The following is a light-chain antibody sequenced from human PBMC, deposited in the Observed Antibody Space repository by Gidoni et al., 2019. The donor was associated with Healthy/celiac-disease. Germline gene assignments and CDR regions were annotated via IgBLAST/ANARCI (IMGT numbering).Light chain of an antibody. CDR1: QSVSSY. CDR2: DAS. CDR3: QQRSNWPPDT. J-gene: IGKJ4*01. V-gene: IGKV3-11*01. Sequence: EIVLTQSPATLSLSPGERATLSCRASQSVSSYLAWYQQKPGQAPRLRSYDASNRATGLPARFSGSGSGTDFTLTISSLEPEDFAVYYCQQRSNWPPDTFGGGTKVEIK.